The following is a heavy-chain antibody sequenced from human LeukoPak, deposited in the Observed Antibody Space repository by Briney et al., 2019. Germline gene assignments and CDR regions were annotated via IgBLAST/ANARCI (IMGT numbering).Heavy chain of an antibody. CDR2: IWYDGSNK. CDR1: GFTFSSYG. CDR3: AGYLAVAGLDAFDI. V-gene: IGHV3-33*01. D-gene: IGHD6-19*01. Sequence: SGGSQRLSCAASGFTFSSYGMHWVRQAPGKGLEWVAVIWYDGSNKYYADSVKGRFTISRDNSKNTLYLQMNSLRAEDTAVYYCAGYLAVAGLDAFDIWGQGTMVTVSS. J-gene: IGHJ3*02.